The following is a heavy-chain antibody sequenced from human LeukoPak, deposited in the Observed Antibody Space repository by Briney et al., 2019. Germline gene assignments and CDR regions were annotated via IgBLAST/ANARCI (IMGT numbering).Heavy chain of an antibody. D-gene: IGHD2-2*01. Sequence: SVKVSCKASGGTFSSYAISWVRQAPRQGLEWMGGIIPIFGTANYAQKFQGRVTITADESTSTAYMELSSLRSEDTAVYYCARASDGAGYCSSTSCPEYYYYYMDVWGKGTTVTVSS. CDR3: ARASDGAGYCSSTSCPEYYYYYMDV. J-gene: IGHJ6*03. V-gene: IGHV1-69*13. CDR2: IIPIFGTA. CDR1: GGTFSSYA.